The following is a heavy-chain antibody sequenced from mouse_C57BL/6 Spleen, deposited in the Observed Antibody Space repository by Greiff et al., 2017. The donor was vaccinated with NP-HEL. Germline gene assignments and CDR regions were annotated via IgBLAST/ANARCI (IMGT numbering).Heavy chain of an antibody. Sequence: EVMLVESGGGLVKPGGSLKLSCAASGFTFSDYGMHWVRQAPEKGLEWVAYISSGSSTIYYADTVKGRFTISRDNAKNTLFLQMTSLRSEDTAMYYCARRTYSNFLFDYWGQGTTLTVSS. D-gene: IGHD2-5*01. CDR2: ISSGSSTI. CDR3: ARRTYSNFLFDY. CDR1: GFTFSDYG. V-gene: IGHV5-17*01. J-gene: IGHJ2*01.